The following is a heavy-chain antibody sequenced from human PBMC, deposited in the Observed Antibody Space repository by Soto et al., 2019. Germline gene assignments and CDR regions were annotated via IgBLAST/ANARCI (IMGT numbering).Heavy chain of an antibody. CDR1: GGSISSGGYY. V-gene: IGHV4-31*03. D-gene: IGHD6-19*01. CDR2: IYYSGST. CDR3: AGSQWLEPDV. J-gene: IGHJ6*02. Sequence: QVQLQESGPGLVKPSQTLSLTCTVSGGSISSGGYYWSWIRQHPGKGLEWIGYIYYSGSTYYNPCIKSRVTVSVDASKNQFSLTLSSVTAADTAVYYCAGSQWLEPDVWGQGTTVTVSS.